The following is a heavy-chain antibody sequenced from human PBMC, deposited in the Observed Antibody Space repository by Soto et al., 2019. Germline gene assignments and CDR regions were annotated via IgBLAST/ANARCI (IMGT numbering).Heavy chain of an antibody. CDR3: ARESSYYYDSSGLIY. V-gene: IGHV5-10-1*01. CDR2: IDPTDSYT. CDR1: GYSFTTYW. Sequence: GESLKISCQGSGYSFTTYWISWVRQMPGKGLECMGRIDPTDSYTDYSPSFEGHVTMSVDRSINTAYLEWSSLKASDTAMYYCARESSYYYDSSGLIYWGQGTLVTVSS. D-gene: IGHD3-22*01. J-gene: IGHJ4*02.